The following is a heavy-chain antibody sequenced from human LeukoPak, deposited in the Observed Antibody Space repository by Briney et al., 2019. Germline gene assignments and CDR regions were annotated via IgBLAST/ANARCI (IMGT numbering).Heavy chain of an antibody. CDR2: IYPGDSDT. V-gene: IGHV5-51*01. J-gene: IGHJ4*02. D-gene: IGHD5-18*01. Sequence: YWSWIRQPPGKGLEWMGIIYPGDSDTRYSPSFQGQVTISADKSISTAYLQWSSLKASDTAMYYCARFLGYSYGNYFDYWGQGTLVTVSS. CDR1: YW. CDR3: ARFLGYSYGNYFDY.